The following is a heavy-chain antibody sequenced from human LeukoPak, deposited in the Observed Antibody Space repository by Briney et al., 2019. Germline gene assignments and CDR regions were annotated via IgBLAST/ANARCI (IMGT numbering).Heavy chain of an antibody. CDR2: ISSSSSYI. Sequence: PGGSLRLSCAASGFTFSSYWMNWARQAPGKGLEWVSSISSSSSYIYYADSVKGRFTISRDNAKNSLYLQMNSLRAEDTAVYYCARDALLWFGESYDYWGQGTLVTVSS. CDR3: ARDALLWFGESYDY. V-gene: IGHV3-21*01. D-gene: IGHD3-10*01. J-gene: IGHJ4*02. CDR1: GFTFSSYW.